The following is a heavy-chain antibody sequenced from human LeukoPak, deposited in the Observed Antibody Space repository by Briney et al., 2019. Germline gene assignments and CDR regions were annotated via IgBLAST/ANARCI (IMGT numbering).Heavy chain of an antibody. Sequence: GGSLRLSCAASGFTFSSYGMNWVRQAPGKGLEWVSYISSSSSIIYYADSVEGRFTISRDNAKNSLYLQMNSLRDEDTAVYYCARTRDSSAYYTLDYWGQGTLVTVSS. CDR1: GFTFSSYG. CDR2: ISSSSSII. CDR3: ARTRDSSAYYTLDY. D-gene: IGHD3-22*01. J-gene: IGHJ4*02. V-gene: IGHV3-48*02.